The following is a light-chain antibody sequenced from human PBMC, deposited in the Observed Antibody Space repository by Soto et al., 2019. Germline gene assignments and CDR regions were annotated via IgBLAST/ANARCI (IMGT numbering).Light chain of an antibody. Sequence: QSVLTQPPSASGTPGQRVTISCSGSSSNIGSSYVFWYQHLPGMAPQLLIYSDNQRPSGVPDRFSGSKSGTSASLAISGLRSEDEADYYCAAWDDTLSGYVFGTGTKVTVL. V-gene: IGLV1-47*02. CDR3: AAWDDTLSGYV. CDR2: SDN. CDR1: SSNIGSSY. J-gene: IGLJ1*01.